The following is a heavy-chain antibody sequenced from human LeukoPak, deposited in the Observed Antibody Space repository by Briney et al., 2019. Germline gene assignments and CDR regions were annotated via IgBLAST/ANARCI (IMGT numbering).Heavy chain of an antibody. CDR2: IKKDGSER. Sequence: GGSLRLSCAASGFTFSSYWMNWVRQAPGKGLERVANIKKDGSERYYVDSVKGRFTISRDNAKNSLYLQMDSLRAEDTAVYYCAGGSGWLIDYWGQGTLVTVSS. V-gene: IGHV3-7*03. CDR3: AGGSGWLIDY. D-gene: IGHD6-19*01. J-gene: IGHJ4*02. CDR1: GFTFSSYW.